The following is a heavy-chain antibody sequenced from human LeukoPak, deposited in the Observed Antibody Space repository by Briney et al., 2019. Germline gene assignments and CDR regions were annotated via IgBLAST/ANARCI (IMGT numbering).Heavy chain of an antibody. V-gene: IGHV3-23*01. CDR3: ARSSKYYYDSSGIKGAFDI. D-gene: IGHD3-22*01. J-gene: IGHJ3*02. CDR2: ISGSGGST. Sequence: GGSLRLSCAASGFTFSSYAMSWVRQAPGKGLEWVSAISGSGGSTYYADSVKGRFTISRDNSKNTLYLQMNSLRAEDTAVYYCARSSKYYYDSSGIKGAFDIWGQGTMVTVSS. CDR1: GFTFSSYA.